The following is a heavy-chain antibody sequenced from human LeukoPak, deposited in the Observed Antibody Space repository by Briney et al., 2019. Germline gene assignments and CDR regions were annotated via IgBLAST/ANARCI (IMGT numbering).Heavy chain of an antibody. J-gene: IGHJ6*02. Sequence: SVKVSCKASGGTFSSYAISWVRQAPGQGLEWMGRIIPILGIANYAQKFQGRVTITADKSTSTAYMEPSSLRSEDTAVYYCARAHGDYSERYYGMDVWGQGTTVTVSS. D-gene: IGHD4-17*01. CDR3: ARAHGDYSERYYGMDV. CDR1: GGTFSSYA. CDR2: IIPILGIA. V-gene: IGHV1-69*04.